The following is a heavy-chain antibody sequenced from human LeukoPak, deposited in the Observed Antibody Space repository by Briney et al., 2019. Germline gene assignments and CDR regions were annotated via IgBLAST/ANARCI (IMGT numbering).Heavy chain of an antibody. V-gene: IGHV1-69*13. J-gene: IGHJ4*02. CDR1: GGTFSSYA. CDR3: ARSGSLHRDTALNYFDY. D-gene: IGHD1-14*01. CDR2: IIPIFGTA. Sequence: SVKVSCKASGGTFSSYAISWVRQAPGQGLEWMGGIIPIFGTANYAQKFQGRVTITAGESTSTAYMELSSLRSEDTAVYYCARSGSLHRDTALNYFDYWGQGTLVTVSS.